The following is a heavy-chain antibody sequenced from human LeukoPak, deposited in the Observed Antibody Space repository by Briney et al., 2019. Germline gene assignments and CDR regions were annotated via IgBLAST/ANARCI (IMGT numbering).Heavy chain of an antibody. J-gene: IGHJ6*03. D-gene: IGHD3-10*01. V-gene: IGHV3-21*01. CDR2: ISSSSSYI. CDR3: ARESMVRGAPYYYYYYMDV. Sequence: GGSLRLSCAASGFTFSSYSMNWVRQAPGKGLEWVSSISSSSSYIYYADSVKGRFTISRDNAKNSLYLQMNSLRAEDTAVYYCARESMVRGAPYYYYYYMDVWGKGTTVTISS. CDR1: GFTFSSYS.